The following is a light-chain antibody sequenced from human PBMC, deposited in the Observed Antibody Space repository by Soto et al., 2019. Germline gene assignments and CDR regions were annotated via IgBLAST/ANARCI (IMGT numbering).Light chain of an antibody. CDR2: DAS. V-gene: IGKV3-11*01. CDR1: QSVSSH. J-gene: IGKJ1*01. Sequence: SVFAQAPGPLSFSPREIATLSCRASQSVSSHLAWYQQKPGQSPRLLIYDASNRATGIPARFSGSGSGTDFTLTISSLEPKDFAVYYCQQRSSWPGTFGQGTKVDIK. CDR3: QQRSSWPGT.